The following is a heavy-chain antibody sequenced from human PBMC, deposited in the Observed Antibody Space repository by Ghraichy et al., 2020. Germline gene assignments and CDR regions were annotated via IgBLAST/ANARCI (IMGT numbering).Heavy chain of an antibody. D-gene: IGHD2-2*01. V-gene: IGHV3-7*03. CDR1: GFTFSSYW. Sequence: LSLTCAASGFTFSSYWMSWVRQAPGKGLEWVANIKQDGSEKYYVDSVKGRFTISRDNAKNSLYLQMNSLRAEDTAVYYCARAGTVVDYYYYYMDVWGKGTTVTVSS. J-gene: IGHJ6*03. CDR3: ARAGTVVDYYYYYMDV. CDR2: IKQDGSEK.